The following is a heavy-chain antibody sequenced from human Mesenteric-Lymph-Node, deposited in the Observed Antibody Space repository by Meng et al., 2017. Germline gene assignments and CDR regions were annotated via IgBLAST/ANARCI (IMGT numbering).Heavy chain of an antibody. V-gene: IGHV3-7*01. Sequence: GESLKISCAASGFTFSHYWMTWVRQAPGKGLEWVAYIKPDGSEKYYLDSVKGRFTISRDNTKNSLYLHMSSLRAEDTAMYYCARAVTGTANDWGQGTLVTVSS. D-gene: IGHD6-13*01. CDR3: ARAVTGTAND. CDR1: GFTFSHYW. CDR2: IKPDGSEK. J-gene: IGHJ4*02.